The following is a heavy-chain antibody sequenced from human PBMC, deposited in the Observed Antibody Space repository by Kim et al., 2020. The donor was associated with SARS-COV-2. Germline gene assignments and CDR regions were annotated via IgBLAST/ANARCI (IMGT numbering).Heavy chain of an antibody. CDR1: GFPLSRNY. CDR3: ARSGLHDSGSYSYLGY. J-gene: IGHJ4*02. D-gene: IGHD3-10*01. CDR2: LYSGGRT. Sequence: GGSLRLSCQVSGFPLSRNYMNWVRQAPGKGLEWVSLLYSGGRTEYAGSVKGRFTISRDDSKNTVYLQMVSLRAEDTAVYYCARSGLHDSGSYSYLGYWGQGTLVTVSP. V-gene: IGHV3-66*01.